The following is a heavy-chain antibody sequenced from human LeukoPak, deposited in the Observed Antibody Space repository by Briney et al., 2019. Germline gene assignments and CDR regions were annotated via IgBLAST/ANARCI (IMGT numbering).Heavy chain of an antibody. J-gene: IGHJ4*02. Sequence: GESLKISCKTSGYIFPNSWIGWVRQMPGKGLEWMGIIYPGDSDTRYNPSFQGQFTISADKSISTAYLQWRSLKASDTAMYYCARRDREGIAAAGNFDYWGQGTLVTVSS. D-gene: IGHD6-13*01. CDR3: ARRDREGIAAAGNFDY. CDR2: IYPGDSDT. V-gene: IGHV5-51*01. CDR1: GYIFPNSW.